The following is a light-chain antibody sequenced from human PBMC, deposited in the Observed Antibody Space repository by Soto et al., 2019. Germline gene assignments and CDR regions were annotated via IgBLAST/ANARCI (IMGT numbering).Light chain of an antibody. CDR2: GAS. Sequence: EIVMTQSPATLSVSPGERATLSSGPIQSVSRNLAWYQQKPGQAPRLLIYGASTRATGIPARFSGSGSGTEFTLTISSLQSEDFAVYYCQQYNNWPPLTFGGGTKVEIK. CDR3: QQYNNWPPLT. J-gene: IGKJ4*01. V-gene: IGKV3-15*01. CDR1: QSVSRN.